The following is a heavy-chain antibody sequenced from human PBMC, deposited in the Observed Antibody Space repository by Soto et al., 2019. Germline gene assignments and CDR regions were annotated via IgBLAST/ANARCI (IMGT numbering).Heavy chain of an antibody. V-gene: IGHV4-61*01. CDR3: ARFGPAWTGPNTYYFDY. CDR2: IYYSGST. J-gene: IGHJ4*02. Sequence: KPSETLSLTCTVSGGSVSSGSYAGSWIRQPPGKGLEGSGYIYYSGSTNDNPSLKSRVTISVDTAKNQFSLKLSSVTAADTAVYYCARFGPAWTGPNTYYFDYWGQGTQVTVS. CDR1: GGSVSSGSYA. D-gene: IGHD3-10*01.